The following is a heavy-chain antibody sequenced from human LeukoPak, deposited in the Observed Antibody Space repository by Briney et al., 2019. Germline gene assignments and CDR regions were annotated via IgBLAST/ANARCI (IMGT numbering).Heavy chain of an antibody. CDR3: ARDAYKCDSSGCFHYFDY. Sequence: ETLSLTCTVSGGSISSYYWSWVRQAPGKGLEWVSVIYSGVTTYYADSVKGRFTISRDNSKNTLYLQMDSLRAEDTAVYHCARDAYKCDSSGCFHYFDYWGQGTLVTVSS. D-gene: IGHD3-22*01. CDR2: IYSGVTT. CDR1: GGSISSYY. V-gene: IGHV3-66*01. J-gene: IGHJ4*02.